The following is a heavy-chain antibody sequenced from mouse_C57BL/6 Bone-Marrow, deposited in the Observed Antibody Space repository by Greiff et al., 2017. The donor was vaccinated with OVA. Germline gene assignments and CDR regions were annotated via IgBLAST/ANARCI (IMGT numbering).Heavy chain of an antibody. CDR1: GYTFTDHT. J-gene: IGHJ1*03. V-gene: IGHV1-78*01. D-gene: IGHD2-5*01. CDR2: IYPRDGST. CDR3: ARKDYSNPWSYWYFDV. Sequence: QVQLQQSYAELVKPGASVKISCKVSGYTFTDHTIHWMKQRPEQGLEWIGYIYPRDGSTKYNEKFKGKATLTADKSSSTAYMQLNSLTSEDSAVYFCARKDYSNPWSYWYFDVWGTGTTVTVSS.